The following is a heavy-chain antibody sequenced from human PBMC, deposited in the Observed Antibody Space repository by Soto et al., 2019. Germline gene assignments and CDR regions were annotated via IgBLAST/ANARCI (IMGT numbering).Heavy chain of an antibody. J-gene: IGHJ4*02. CDR1: GDSISSYY. CDR3: ARILTGSAYFYQ. CDR2: IYYSGST. V-gene: IGHV4-59*08. Sequence: SETLSLTCSVSGDSISSYYWTWIRQPPGKGLEWVGYIYYSGSTKYNPSLKSRVTISVDTSKNQFSLKLSSVTAADTAVYYCARILTGSAYFYQWGQGTLVTVSS. D-gene: IGHD3-9*01.